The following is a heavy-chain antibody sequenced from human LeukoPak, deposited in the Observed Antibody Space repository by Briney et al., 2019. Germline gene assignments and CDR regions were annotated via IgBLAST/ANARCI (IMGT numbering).Heavy chain of an antibody. CDR3: AKEGSSWRTYYYYYGMDV. CDR1: GFTFSSYG. Sequence: GGSLRLSCAASGFTFSSYGMHWVRQAPGKGLEWVAVISYDGSNKYYADSVKGRFTISRDNSKNTLYLQMNSLRAEDTAVYYCAKEGSSWRTYYYYYGMDVWGQGTTVTVSS. V-gene: IGHV3-30*18. CDR2: ISYDGSNK. D-gene: IGHD6-13*01. J-gene: IGHJ6*02.